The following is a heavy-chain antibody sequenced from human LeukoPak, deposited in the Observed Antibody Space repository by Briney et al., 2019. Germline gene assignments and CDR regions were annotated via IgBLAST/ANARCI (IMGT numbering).Heavy chain of an antibody. D-gene: IGHD2-2*01. CDR1: GGSISSSSYY. V-gene: IGHV4-39*01. CDR3: ARLYLVVDP. CDR2: IYYSGST. J-gene: IGHJ5*02. Sequence: SETLSLTCTVSGGSISSSSYYWGWIRQPPGKGLEWIGSIYYSGSTYYDPSLKSRVTISVDTSKNRFSLKLASVTAADTAVYYCARLYLVVDPWGQGTLVTVSS.